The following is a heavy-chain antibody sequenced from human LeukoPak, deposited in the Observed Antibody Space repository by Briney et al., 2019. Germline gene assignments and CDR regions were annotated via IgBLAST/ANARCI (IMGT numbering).Heavy chain of an antibody. Sequence: GGSLRLSCGTSGFIFNTYNMNWVRQAPGKGLEWVSSISSSSSYIYYADSVKGRFTISRDNAKNSLYLQMNSLRAEDTAVYYCARGVGGRRGMIDYWGQGTLVTVSS. CDR3: ARGVGGRRGMIDY. CDR2: ISSSSSYI. V-gene: IGHV3-21*01. D-gene: IGHD2-21*01. J-gene: IGHJ4*02. CDR1: GFIFNTYN.